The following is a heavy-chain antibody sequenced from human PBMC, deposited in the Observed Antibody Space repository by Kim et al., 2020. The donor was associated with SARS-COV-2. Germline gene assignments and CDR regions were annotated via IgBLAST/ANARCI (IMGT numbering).Heavy chain of an antibody. CDR2: IYTSGST. V-gene: IGHV4-4*07. CDR3: AREVEWLLFDAFDI. D-gene: IGHD3-3*01. J-gene: IGHJ3*02. CDR1: GGSISSYY. Sequence: SETLSLTCTVSGGSISSYYWSWIRQPAGKGLEWIGRIYTSGSTNYNPSRKSRVTMSVDTSKNQFSLKLSSVTAADTAVYYCAREVEWLLFDAFDIWGQGTMVTVSS.